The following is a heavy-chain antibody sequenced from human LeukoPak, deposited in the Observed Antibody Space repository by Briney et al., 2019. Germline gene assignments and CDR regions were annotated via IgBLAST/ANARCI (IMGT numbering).Heavy chain of an antibody. J-gene: IGHJ6*03. CDR1: GIIFNHHG. V-gene: IGHV3-23*01. Sequence: GGSLRRSCAPSGIIFNHHGRNWARQAPGKGLEGVSGIIADAVTTYYADPVKGRFTISRDNSKNTLYLQMNSLRAEDTAVYHCAKADGGQWPSSYYYYYMDVWGKGTTVTVSS. CDR2: IIADAVTT. CDR3: AKADGGQWPSSYYYYYMDV. D-gene: IGHD6-19*01.